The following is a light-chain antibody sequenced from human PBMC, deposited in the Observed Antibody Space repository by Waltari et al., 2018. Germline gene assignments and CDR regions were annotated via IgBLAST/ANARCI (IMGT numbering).Light chain of an antibody. CDR3: CSYAGSSTFDWV. V-gene: IGLV2-23*02. CDR1: NSDVGSYDR. Sequence: QSALTQPASVSGSPGQSITISCTGTNSDVGSYDRVSWYQQHPGKAPKVMISEVSKRPSGVSNRLSGSKSGNTAALTISGLQAEDEADYYCCSYAGSSTFDWVFGGGTKLTVL. J-gene: IGLJ3*02. CDR2: EVS.